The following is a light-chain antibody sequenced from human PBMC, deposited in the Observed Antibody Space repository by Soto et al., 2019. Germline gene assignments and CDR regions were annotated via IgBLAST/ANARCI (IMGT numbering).Light chain of an antibody. V-gene: IGKV3-20*01. CDR2: GTS. J-gene: IGKJ1*01. CDR1: QSISSTS. Sequence: EIVLTQSPGTLSLSPGERATLSCRASQSISSTSVAWYQQKPGQAPRLLIYGTSSRATGIPDRFSGTGSGTDFTLALSRLEPEDLGVYYCQQYVNSRAFGQGTKGQIK. CDR3: QQYVNSRA.